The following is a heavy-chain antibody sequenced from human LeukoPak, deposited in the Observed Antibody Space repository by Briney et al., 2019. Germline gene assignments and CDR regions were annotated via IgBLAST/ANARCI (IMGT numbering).Heavy chain of an antibody. CDR1: ELNFKTHA. V-gene: IGHV3-21*01. Sequence: PGTSLRLSCVVSELNFKTHAMNWVRQAPGKGLEWVSSISSSSSYIYYADSVKGRFTISRDNAKNSLYLQMNSLRAEDTAVYYSARDCSSTSCYGGFDYWGQGTLVTVSS. D-gene: IGHD2-2*01. CDR2: ISSSSSYI. CDR3: ARDCSSTSCYGGFDY. J-gene: IGHJ4*02.